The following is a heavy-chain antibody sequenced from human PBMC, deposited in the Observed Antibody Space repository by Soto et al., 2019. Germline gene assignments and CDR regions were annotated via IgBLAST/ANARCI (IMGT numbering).Heavy chain of an antibody. V-gene: IGHV4-34*01. D-gene: IGHD4-17*01. CDR1: GGSFSGYY. Sequence: TSETLSLTCAVYGGSFSGYYWSWIRQPPGKGLEWIGEINHSGSTNYNPSLKSRVTISVDTSKNQFSLKLSSVTAADTAVYYCVRGRNRDYVRRSGKQDYWGQGTLVTVSS. CDR3: VRGRNRDYVRRSGKQDY. CDR2: INHSGST. J-gene: IGHJ4*02.